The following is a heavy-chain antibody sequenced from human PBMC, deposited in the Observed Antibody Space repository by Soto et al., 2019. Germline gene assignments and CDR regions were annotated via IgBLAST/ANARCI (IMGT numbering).Heavy chain of an antibody. D-gene: IGHD6-19*01. V-gene: IGHV5-51*01. CDR3: AGQNIGSGWYRGASTGPLKVYYYGMGV. Sequence: GESLKISCKGSGYSFTSYWIGRVRQMPGKGLEWMGTIYPGDSDTRYSPSFHGQVTISADKSISTAYLQWGSLKASDTAMYYCAGQNIGSGWYRGASTGPLKVYYYGMGVWGQGTTVTVSS. CDR1: GYSFTSYW. J-gene: IGHJ6*02. CDR2: IYPGDSDT.